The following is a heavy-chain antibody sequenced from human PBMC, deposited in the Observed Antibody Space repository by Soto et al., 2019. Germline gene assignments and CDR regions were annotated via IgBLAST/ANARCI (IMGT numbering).Heavy chain of an antibody. Sequence: QLQLQESGSGLVKPSQTLSLTCAVSGGSFSSGGYSWSWIRQPPGKGLEWIGYVDPSGSTYYNPSLKSRVTMSVDRSKNQFSLKLSSVTAADTAVYYCARDYGHNWFDPWGQGTLVTVSS. D-gene: IGHD4-17*01. CDR2: VDPSGST. V-gene: IGHV4-30-2*01. J-gene: IGHJ5*02. CDR1: GGSFSSGGYS. CDR3: ARDYGHNWFDP.